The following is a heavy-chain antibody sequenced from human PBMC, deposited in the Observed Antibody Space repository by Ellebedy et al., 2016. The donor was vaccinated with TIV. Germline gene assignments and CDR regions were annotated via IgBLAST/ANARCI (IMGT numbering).Heavy chain of an antibody. Sequence: GESLKISCASSGFSFRSYWMTWVRQAPGKGLEWVANINQDGGEQHYVDSVRGRFTISRDNARNALYLQMNSLTVEDTAVYYCVTDGSYGDYLSPTHAFVFWGQGTMVAVSS. CDR3: VTDGSYGDYLSPTHAFVF. D-gene: IGHD4-17*01. V-gene: IGHV3-7*01. CDR2: INQDGGEQ. J-gene: IGHJ3*01. CDR1: GFSFRSYW.